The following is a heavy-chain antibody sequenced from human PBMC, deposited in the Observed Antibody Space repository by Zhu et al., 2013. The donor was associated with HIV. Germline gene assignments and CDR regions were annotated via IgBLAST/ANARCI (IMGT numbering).Heavy chain of an antibody. V-gene: IGHV4-34*01. D-gene: IGHD3-16*02. Sequence: QVQLQQWGAGLLKPSETLSLTCAVYGGSFSGYYWSWIRQPPGKGLEWIGEINHSGSTNYNPSLKSRVTISVDTSKNQFSLKLSSVTAADTAVYYCARGGLGDYIWGSYRYIHKDFDYWGQGTLVTVSS. J-gene: IGHJ4*02. CDR1: GGSFSGYY. CDR2: INHSGST. CDR3: ARGGLGDYIWGSYRYIHKDFDY.